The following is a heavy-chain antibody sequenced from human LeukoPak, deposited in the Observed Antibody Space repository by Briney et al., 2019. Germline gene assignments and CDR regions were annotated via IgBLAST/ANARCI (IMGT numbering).Heavy chain of an antibody. CDR3: ARLGYFDWSPEYYFDY. CDR1: GYNFNNYW. CDR2: IYPGDSDT. Sequence: GESLKISCKGSGYNFNNYWIGWVRQMPGKGLEWMGIIYPGDSDTRYSPSFQGQVTISADKSISTAYLQWSSLKASDTAMYYCARLGYFDWSPEYYFDYWGQGTLVTVSS. D-gene: IGHD3-9*01. J-gene: IGHJ4*02. V-gene: IGHV5-51*01.